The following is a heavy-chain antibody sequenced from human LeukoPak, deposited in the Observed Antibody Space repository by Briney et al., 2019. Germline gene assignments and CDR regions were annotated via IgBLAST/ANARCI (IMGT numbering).Heavy chain of an antibody. Sequence: GGSLRLSCAASGFTFSSYAMSWVRQAPGKGLEWVSSISSSSSYIYYADSVKGRFTISRDNAKNSLYLQMNSLRAEDTAVYYCAAPYCSSTSCYTVLAYYGMDVWGQGTTVTVSS. CDR1: GFTFSSYA. D-gene: IGHD2-2*02. V-gene: IGHV3-21*01. CDR2: ISSSSSYI. J-gene: IGHJ6*02. CDR3: AAPYCSSTSCYTVLAYYGMDV.